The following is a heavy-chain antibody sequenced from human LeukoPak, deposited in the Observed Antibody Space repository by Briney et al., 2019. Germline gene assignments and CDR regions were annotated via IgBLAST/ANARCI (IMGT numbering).Heavy chain of an antibody. CDR3: ARDLVTVTKGFDI. Sequence: PSETLSLTCAVSGDSFSSHYWTWIRQPPGRGLEWIGYISYIGTTNYNPSLKSRVTISIDTSKNQFSLKLCSVTTADTAVYYCARDLVTVTKGFDIWGLGTMVSVSS. CDR1: GDSFSSHY. V-gene: IGHV4-59*11. CDR2: ISYIGTT. J-gene: IGHJ3*02. D-gene: IGHD4-17*01.